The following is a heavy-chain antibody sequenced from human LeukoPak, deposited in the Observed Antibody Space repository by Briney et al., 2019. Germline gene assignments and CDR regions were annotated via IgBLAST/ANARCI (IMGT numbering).Heavy chain of an antibody. CDR1: GDSISSGSHY. Sequence: SQTLSLTCTVSGDSISSGSHYWGRIRQPPGKGLEWIGSIYYSGSTYYNPSLKSRVTISVDTSKNQFSLKLSSVTAADTAVYYCARVLNYGYVDYWGQGTLVTVSS. CDR2: IYYSGST. V-gene: IGHV4-39*07. J-gene: IGHJ4*02. CDR3: ARVLNYGYVDY. D-gene: IGHD5-18*01.